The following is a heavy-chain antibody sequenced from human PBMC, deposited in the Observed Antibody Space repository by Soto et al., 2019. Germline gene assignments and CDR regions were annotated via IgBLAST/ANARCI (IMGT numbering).Heavy chain of an antibody. D-gene: IGHD2-2*01. CDR3: ARDSGSRTVVVPAAIEYIY. V-gene: IGHV3-7*01. J-gene: IGHJ4*02. CDR2: INKDGSER. CDR1: GFTFSDYW. Sequence: GGSLRLSCVVSGFTFSDYWMTWVRQAPGKGLEWVANINKDGSERYYVDSVTGRFTISRDNAKNSLYLHMNSLRAEDTAVYYCARDSGSRTVVVPAAIEYIYWGQGTLVTVSS.